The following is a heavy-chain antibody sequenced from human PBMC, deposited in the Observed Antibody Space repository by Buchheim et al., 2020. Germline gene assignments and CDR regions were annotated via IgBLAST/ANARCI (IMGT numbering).Heavy chain of an antibody. J-gene: IGHJ4*02. V-gene: IGHV3-30*18. CDR3: AKENGLMYYHDSSGYFDY. CDR2: ISYDGSNK. D-gene: IGHD3-22*01. Sequence: QVQLVESGGGVVQPGRSLRLSCAASGFTFSSYGMHWVRQAPGKGLEWVAVISYDGSNKYYADSVKGRFTISRDNSKNTLYLQMNSLRAEDTAVYYCAKENGLMYYHDSSGYFDYWGQGTL. CDR1: GFTFSSYG.